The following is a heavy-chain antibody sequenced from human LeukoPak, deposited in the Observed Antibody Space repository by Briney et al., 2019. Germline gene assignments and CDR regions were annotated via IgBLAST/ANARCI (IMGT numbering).Heavy chain of an antibody. CDR3: ATVRTYESSGGDAFDI. D-gene: IGHD3-22*01. Sequence: ASVKVSCKASGYTFTGYYMHWVRQAPGQGLEWMGRINPNSGGTNYAQKFQGRVTMTRDTSISTAYMELSRLRSDDTAVYYCATVRTYESSGGDAFDIWGQGAMVTVSS. CDR2: INPNSGGT. J-gene: IGHJ3*02. CDR1: GYTFTGYY. V-gene: IGHV1-2*06.